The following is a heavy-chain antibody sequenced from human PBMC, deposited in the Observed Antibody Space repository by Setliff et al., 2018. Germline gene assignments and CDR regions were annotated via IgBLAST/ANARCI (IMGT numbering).Heavy chain of an antibody. J-gene: IGHJ4*02. D-gene: IGHD2-2*01. CDR1: GYSISNGFY. Sequence: PSETLSLTCAVSGYSISNGFYWGWIRQSPVKGLEWIGSLFDGGSAYYSPSLKSRASISLDASKNQFALKLTSATAADTAVYYCARTHCTTTSCFYFDYWGQGTVVTVSS. CDR3: ARTHCTTTSCFYFDY. CDR2: LFDGGSA. V-gene: IGHV4-38-2*01.